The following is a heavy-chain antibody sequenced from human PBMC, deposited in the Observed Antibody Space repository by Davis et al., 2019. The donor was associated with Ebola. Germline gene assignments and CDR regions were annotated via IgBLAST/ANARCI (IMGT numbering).Heavy chain of an antibody. CDR1: GGSISSHY. Sequence: PSETLSLTCTVSGGSISSHYWSWIRQPPGKGLEWIGEINHSGSTNYNPSLKSRVTISVDTSKNQFSLKMSSVTAADTAVYYCARHATVWSIGTPSVFDIWGQGTMVTVSS. CDR3: ARHATVWSIGTPSVFDI. D-gene: IGHD1-7*01. V-gene: IGHV4-34*01. J-gene: IGHJ3*02. CDR2: INHSGST.